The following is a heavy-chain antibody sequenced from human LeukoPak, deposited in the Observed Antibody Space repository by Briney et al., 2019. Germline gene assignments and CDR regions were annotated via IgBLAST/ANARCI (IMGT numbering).Heavy chain of an antibody. J-gene: IGHJ6*03. V-gene: IGHV4-34*01. Sequence: SETLSLTCAVYGGSFRHYYWSWIRQSPGMGLEWIGEINDSGTINYNPSLMSRVTISLDKSKNQFSLRLSSATAADMAVYYCARRWNYGRNYYIDVWGKGATVSVSS. CDR2: INDSGTI. D-gene: IGHD1-7*01. CDR3: ARRWNYGRNYYIDV. CDR1: GGSFRHYY.